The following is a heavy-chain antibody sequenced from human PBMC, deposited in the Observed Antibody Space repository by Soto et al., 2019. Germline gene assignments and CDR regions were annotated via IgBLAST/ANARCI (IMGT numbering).Heavy chain of an antibody. V-gene: IGHV4-31*08. J-gene: IGHJ4*02. CDR1: GGSISSGGYY. CDR3: AHRRPHYGDWNNGYFDY. D-gene: IGHD4-17*01. CDR2: IYYSGST. Sequence: SETLSLTCTVSGGSISSGGYYWSWIRQHPGKGLEWIGYIYYSGSTYYNPSLRSRLTITKDASKNQVVLTLTNMDPVDTATYYCAHRRPHYGDWNNGYFDYWGQGTLVTVSS.